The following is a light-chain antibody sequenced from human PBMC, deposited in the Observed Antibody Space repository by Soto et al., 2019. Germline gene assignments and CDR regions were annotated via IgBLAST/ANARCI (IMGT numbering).Light chain of an antibody. Sequence: QSVLTQPASVSGSPGQSITISCTGTSSDAGSYNLVSWYQQHPGKAPKLMIYEVSKRPSGVSNRFSGSKSGNTASLTISGLQAEDEADYYCCSYAGSSTFPWVFGGGTQLTVL. CDR3: CSYAGSSTFPWV. CDR2: EVS. V-gene: IGLV2-23*02. CDR1: SSDAGSYNL. J-gene: IGLJ3*02.